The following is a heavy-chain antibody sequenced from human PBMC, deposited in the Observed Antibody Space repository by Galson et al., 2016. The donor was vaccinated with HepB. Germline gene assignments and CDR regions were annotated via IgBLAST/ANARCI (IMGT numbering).Heavy chain of an antibody. Sequence: LSLTCAVSGASTNSDNWWNWVRQSPGRGLAWIGEVFHNGSTNYNPSLRSRVTILLDKSKNQFSLKVRSVTAADTAIYSCAKKGYYERSGFWYFDAWGRGTLVTVSS. D-gene: IGHD3-22*01. CDR2: VFHNGST. CDR1: GASTNSDNW. CDR3: AKKGYYERSGFWYFDA. J-gene: IGHJ4*02. V-gene: IGHV4-4*01.